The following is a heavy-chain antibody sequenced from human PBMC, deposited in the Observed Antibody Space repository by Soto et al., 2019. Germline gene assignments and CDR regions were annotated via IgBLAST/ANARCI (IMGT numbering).Heavy chain of an antibody. D-gene: IGHD4-4*01. Sequence: ASVKVSCKASGYTFTGYYMHWVRQAPGQGLEGMGWINPNSGGTNYAQKFQGWVTMTRDTSISTAYMELNSLRAEDTAAYYCAKRKDYNNLPYYYYYMDVWGKGTTVTVSS. CDR2: INPNSGGT. CDR3: AKRKDYNNLPYYYYYMDV. CDR1: GYTFTGYY. V-gene: IGHV1-2*04. J-gene: IGHJ6*03.